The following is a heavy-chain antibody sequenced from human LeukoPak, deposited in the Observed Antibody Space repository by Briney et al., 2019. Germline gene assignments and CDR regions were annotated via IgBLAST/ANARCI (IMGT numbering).Heavy chain of an antibody. D-gene: IGHD3-10*01. CDR3: ARDYYGSGSYYYDY. CDR2: IDSRGST. CDR1: GGSISIYY. J-gene: IGHJ4*02. V-gene: IGHV4-4*08. Sequence: PSETLSLTCTVSGGSISIYYWTWIRQPPGKGLEWIGYIDSRGSTNYNPSFKSRVTISVDTSKNQFSLKLTSVTAADTAVYYCARDYYGSGSYYYDYWGQGTLVTVSS.